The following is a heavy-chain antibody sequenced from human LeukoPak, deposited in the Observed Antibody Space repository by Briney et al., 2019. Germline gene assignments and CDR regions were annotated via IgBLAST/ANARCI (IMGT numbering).Heavy chain of an antibody. Sequence: SETLSLTRTVSGGSIRSSSYYWGWIRQSPGKGLEWIGCIFDSGSTYYNPSLKSRVTISVDTSKNQFSLNLNSVSAADSAVYFCARQGTSGWYRGVFGYWGQGTLVIVSS. D-gene: IGHD6-19*01. CDR1: GGSIRSSSYY. CDR3: ARQGTSGWYRGVFGY. V-gene: IGHV4-39*01. CDR2: IFDSGST. J-gene: IGHJ4*02.